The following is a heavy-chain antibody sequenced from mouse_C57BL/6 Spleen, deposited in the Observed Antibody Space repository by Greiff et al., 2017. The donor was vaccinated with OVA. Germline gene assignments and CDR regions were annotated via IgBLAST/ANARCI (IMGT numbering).Heavy chain of an antibody. D-gene: IGHD1-1*01. Sequence: QVQLQQSGAELVRPGTSVKMSCKASGYTFTNYWIGWAKQRPGHGLEWIGDIYPGGGYTNYNEKFKGKATLTADKSSSTAYMQFSSLTSEDSAIYYCARGGNYCASSPYYFDYWGQGTTLTVSS. V-gene: IGHV1-63*01. CDR3: ARGGNYCASSPYYFDY. CDR1: GYTFTNYW. CDR2: IYPGGGYT. J-gene: IGHJ2*01.